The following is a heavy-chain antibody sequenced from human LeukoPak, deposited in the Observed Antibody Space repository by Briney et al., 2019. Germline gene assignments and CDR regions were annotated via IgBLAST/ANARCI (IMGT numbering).Heavy chain of an antibody. V-gene: IGHV3-9*01. CDR2: ISWNSGSI. CDR3: ASGILGYLDY. D-gene: IGHD1-14*01. J-gene: IGHJ4*02. CDR1: GFTFDDYA. Sequence: PGGSLRLSCAASGFTFDDYAMHWVRQAPGKGLEWVSGISWNSGSIGYADSVKGRFTISRDNAKNSLYLQMNSLRAEDTALYYCASGILGYLDYWGQGTLVTVSS.